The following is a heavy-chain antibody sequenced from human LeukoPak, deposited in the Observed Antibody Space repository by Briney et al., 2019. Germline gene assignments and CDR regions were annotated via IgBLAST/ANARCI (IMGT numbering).Heavy chain of an antibody. D-gene: IGHD6-19*01. CDR1: SGSISSYY. CDR2: IYYSGST. J-gene: IGHJ4*02. CDR3: ARGGPRIAVPGTVP. V-gene: IGHV4-59*01. Sequence: PSETLSLTCTVSSGSISSYYWSWIRQPPGKGLEWIGYIYYSGSTNYNPSLKSRVTISVDTSKNQFSLRLSSVTAADTAVYYCARGGPRIAVPGTVPWGQGTLVTVSS.